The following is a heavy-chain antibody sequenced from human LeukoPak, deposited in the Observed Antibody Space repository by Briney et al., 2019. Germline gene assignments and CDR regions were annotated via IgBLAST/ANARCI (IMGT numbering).Heavy chain of an antibody. CDR3: AKLRYYDSSGPQYFDL. CDR1: GFTSSSYA. CDR2: ISGSGGST. D-gene: IGHD3-22*01. J-gene: IGHJ2*01. Sequence: GGSLRLSCAASGFTSSSYAMSWVRQAPGKGLEWVSAISGSGGSTYYADSVKGRFTISRDNSKNTLYLQMNSLRAEDTAVYYCAKLRYYDSSGPQYFDLWGRGTLVTVSS. V-gene: IGHV3-23*01.